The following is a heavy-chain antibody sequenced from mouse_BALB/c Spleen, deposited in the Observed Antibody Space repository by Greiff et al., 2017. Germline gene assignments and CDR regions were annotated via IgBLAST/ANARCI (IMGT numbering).Heavy chain of an antibody. V-gene: IGHV5-17*02. J-gene: IGHJ4*01. D-gene: IGHD2-14*01. CDR1: GFTFSSFG. Sequence: EVKLMESGGGLVQPGGSRKLSCAASGFTFSSFGMHWVRQAPEKGLEWVAYISSGSSTIYYADTVKGRFTISRANPTNTLFLQMTSLRSEDTAMYYCARTEVRDYAMAYWGQGTSVTVSS. CDR2: ISSGSSTI. CDR3: ARTEVRDYAMAY.